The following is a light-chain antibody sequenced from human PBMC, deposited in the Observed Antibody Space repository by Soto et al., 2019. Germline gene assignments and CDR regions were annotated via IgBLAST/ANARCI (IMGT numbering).Light chain of an antibody. J-gene: IGKJ4*01. V-gene: IGKV1-13*02. Sequence: AIQLTQSPSSLSASVGDRVTITCRASQGISSALAWYQQKPGKAPKLLIYDASSWESGVPSRFSGSGSGTDFTLPISSLQPEDFETYYCQQFNSYPQTFGGGTKVDIK. CDR2: DAS. CDR3: QQFNSYPQT. CDR1: QGISSA.